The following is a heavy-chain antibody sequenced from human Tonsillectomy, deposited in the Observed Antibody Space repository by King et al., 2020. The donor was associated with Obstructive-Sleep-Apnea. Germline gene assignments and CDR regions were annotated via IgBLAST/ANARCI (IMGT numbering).Heavy chain of an antibody. J-gene: IGHJ4*02. CDR3: ARSLMPFTGDCDYFDS. V-gene: IGHV1-18*01. CDR2: ISGYTGKT. D-gene: IGHD2-21*01. Sequence: QLVQSGAEVKKPGASVKVSCKASGYTFTSYGINWMRQAPGQGLQWMGWISGYTGKTHYAQNLQDRVTMTRDTSTSTAYMELRSLTSDDTAVYYCARSLMPFTGDCDYFDSWGQGTLVTVSS. CDR1: GYTFTSYG.